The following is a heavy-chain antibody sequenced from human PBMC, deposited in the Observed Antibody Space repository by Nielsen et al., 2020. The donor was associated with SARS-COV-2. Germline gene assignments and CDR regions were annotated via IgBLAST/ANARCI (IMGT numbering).Heavy chain of an antibody. J-gene: IGHJ5*02. D-gene: IGHD3-22*01. Sequence: ASVKVSCKASGYTFTGYYMHWARQAPGQGLEWMGWINPNSGGTNYAQKFQGRVTMTRDTSISTAYMELSRLRSDDTAVYYCARDPGGHYYDSSGYYYWFDPWGQGTLVTVSS. CDR1: GYTFTGYY. V-gene: IGHV1-2*02. CDR2: INPNSGGT. CDR3: ARDPGGHYYDSSGYYYWFDP.